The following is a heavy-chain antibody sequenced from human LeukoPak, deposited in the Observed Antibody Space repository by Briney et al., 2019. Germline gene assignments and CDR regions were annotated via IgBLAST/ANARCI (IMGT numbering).Heavy chain of an antibody. CDR2: IKSDGSST. J-gene: IGHJ4*02. D-gene: IGHD3-3*01. V-gene: IGHV3-74*01. CDR3: VRDRDFRIDY. Sequence: GGSLRLSCAASGFTFSSYWMHWVRQAPGKGLMWVSRIKSDGSSTSYADSVRGRFTISRDNAKNTLYLQMNSLRAEDTAVYHCVRDRDFRIDYWGQGTLVTVSS. CDR1: GFTFSSYW.